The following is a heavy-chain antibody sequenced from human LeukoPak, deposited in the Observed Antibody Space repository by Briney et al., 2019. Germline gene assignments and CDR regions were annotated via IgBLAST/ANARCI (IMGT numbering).Heavy chain of an antibody. CDR3: ARVGSYGYYMDV. D-gene: IGHD1-26*01. CDR1: GFTFYDYG. J-gene: IGHJ6*03. CDR2: INWNGGST. V-gene: IGHV3-20*04. Sequence: GGSLRLSCAASGFTFYDYGMSWVRQAPGKGLECVSGINWNGGSTGYADSVKGRFTISTDNAKNPLYLQMNSLRAEDTALYYCARVGSYGYYMDVWGKGPTVTVSS.